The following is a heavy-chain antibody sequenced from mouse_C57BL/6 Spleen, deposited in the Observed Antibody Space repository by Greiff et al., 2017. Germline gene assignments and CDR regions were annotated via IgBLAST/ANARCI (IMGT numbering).Heavy chain of an antibody. Sequence: VQLQQPGAELVMPGASVKLSCKASGYTFTSYWMHWVKQRPGQGLEWIGEIDPSDSYTNYNQKFKGKSTLTVDKSSSTAYMQLSSLTSEDSAVYYCARDYDGYYPDYWGQGTTLTVSS. J-gene: IGHJ2*01. D-gene: IGHD2-3*01. CDR2: IDPSDSYT. V-gene: IGHV1-69*01. CDR3: ARDYDGYYPDY. CDR1: GYTFTSYW.